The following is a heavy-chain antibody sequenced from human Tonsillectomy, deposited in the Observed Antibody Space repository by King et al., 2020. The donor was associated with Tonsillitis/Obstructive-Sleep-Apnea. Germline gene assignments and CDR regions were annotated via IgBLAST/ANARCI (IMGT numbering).Heavy chain of an antibody. CDR3: AREGGEFIYGYFFYY. V-gene: IGHV3-30*04. J-gene: IGHJ4*02. Sequence: VQLVESGGCVVQPGRSLRLSCAASGFTFSSYTMHWVRQAPGKGLEWVALISYDANNKYYADSVKGRFTISRDNSKNTLYLQMNSLRAEDTAIYYCAREGGEFIYGYFFYYWCQGNLGTVSS. D-gene: IGHD5-18*01. CDR1: GFTFSSYT. CDR2: ISYDANNK.